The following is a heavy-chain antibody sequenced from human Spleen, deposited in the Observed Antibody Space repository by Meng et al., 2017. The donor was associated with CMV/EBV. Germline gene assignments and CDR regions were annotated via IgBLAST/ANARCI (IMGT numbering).Heavy chain of an antibody. V-gene: IGHV4-59*12. D-gene: IGHD5-12*01. J-gene: IGHJ4*02. CDR2: IYYTGTT. CDR3: ARAGSGYDYPLDY. CDR1: GGSISSYY. Sequence: GSLRLSCTVSGGSISSYYWSWIRQPPGKGLEWIGYIYYTGTTNYNPSLKSRVTISVDTSKNQFSLKLSSVTAADTAVYYCARAGSGYDYPLDYWGQGTLVTVSS.